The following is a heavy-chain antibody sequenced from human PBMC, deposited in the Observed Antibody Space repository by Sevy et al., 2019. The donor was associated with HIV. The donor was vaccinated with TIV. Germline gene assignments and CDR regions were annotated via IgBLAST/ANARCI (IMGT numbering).Heavy chain of an antibody. J-gene: IGHJ4*02. CDR3: AKRGSKSGYALGY. Sequence: GGSLRLSCTESGFTFSNYDIHWVRQAAGKGLEWVAFIQYDGSIQYYADSVKGRFTISRDNSKNTLYLQMNSLRPEDTAIYYCAKRGSKSGYALGYWGQGTLVTVSS. D-gene: IGHD5-12*01. CDR2: IQYDGSIQ. V-gene: IGHV3-30*02. CDR1: GFTFSNYD.